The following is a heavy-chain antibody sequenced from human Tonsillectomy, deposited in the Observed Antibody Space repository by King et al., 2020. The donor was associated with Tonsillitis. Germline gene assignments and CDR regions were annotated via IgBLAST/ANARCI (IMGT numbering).Heavy chain of an antibody. CDR2: ISWNSGGM. CDR3: AKVGGFTYGLDAFDF. V-gene: IGHV3-9*01. Sequence: VQLVESGGGLVQPGRSLRLSCAASGFTFDDYAMHWVRQAPGKGLEWVSGISWNSGGMDYADSVKGRFTISRDNAKKSLYLQMNSLRPEDTALYYCAKVGGFTYGLDAFDFWGQGTAVTVS. CDR1: GFTFDDYA. J-gene: IGHJ3*01. D-gene: IGHD5-18*01.